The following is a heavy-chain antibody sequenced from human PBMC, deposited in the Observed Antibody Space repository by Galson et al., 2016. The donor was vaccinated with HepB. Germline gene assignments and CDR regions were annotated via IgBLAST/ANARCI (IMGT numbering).Heavy chain of an antibody. CDR2: IHDSGST. CDR3: ARTYYNFLTGYYRYYFDL. D-gene: IGHD3-9*01. V-gene: IGHV4-30-4*01. J-gene: IGHJ4*02. Sequence: TLSLTCTVSGGSIRGGDYYWSWIRQPPGKGLEWIGFIHDSGSTYYNPTLNSRLTITVDRAKNQFSLKLSSVTVADTAVYHCARTYYNFLTGYYRYYFDLWGQGTLVTVSS. CDR1: GGSIRGGDYY.